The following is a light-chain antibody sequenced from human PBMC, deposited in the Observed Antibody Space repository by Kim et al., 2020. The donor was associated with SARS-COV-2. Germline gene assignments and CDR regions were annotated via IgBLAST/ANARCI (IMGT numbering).Light chain of an antibody. V-gene: IGKV3-20*01. Sequence: PVDTTPLSCCPGHCFSSTYFSSYLPTPGQAPMPLIYGASSSATGIPDRFIGIVSRTDFTLTISRLEPEDFAVYYCQQYGSSPPWTFGQETKVDIK. CDR3: QQYGSSPPWT. CDR2: GAS. J-gene: IGKJ1*01. CDR1: HCFSSTY.